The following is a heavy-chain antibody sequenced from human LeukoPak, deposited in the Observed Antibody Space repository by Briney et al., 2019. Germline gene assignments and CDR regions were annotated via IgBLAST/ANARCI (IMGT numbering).Heavy chain of an antibody. CDR3: ARGTITMVRGVIIRLGYFDY. Sequence: SQTLSLTCTVSGGSISSGGYYWSWIRQHPGKGLEWIGYIYYSGSTYYNPSLKSRVTISVDTSKNQFSLKLGSVTAADTAVYYCARGTITMVRGVIIRLGYFDYWGQGTLVTVSS. J-gene: IGHJ4*02. V-gene: IGHV4-31*03. CDR2: IYYSGST. CDR1: GGSISSGGYY. D-gene: IGHD3-10*01.